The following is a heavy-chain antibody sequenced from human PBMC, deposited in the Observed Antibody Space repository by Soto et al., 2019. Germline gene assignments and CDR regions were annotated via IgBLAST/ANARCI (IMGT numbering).Heavy chain of an antibody. Sequence: XSVKTSTKASVYTFTSYDILWVRQATGQGLEWMGWMNPNSGNTGYAQKFQGRVTMTRNTSISTAYMELSSLRSEDTAVYYCARAGQWGYYYDSGYFDYRGQGPLVTFSS. CDR3: ARAGQWGYYYDSGYFDY. J-gene: IGHJ4*02. CDR1: VYTFTSYD. V-gene: IGHV1-8*01. D-gene: IGHD3-22*01. CDR2: MNPNSGNT.